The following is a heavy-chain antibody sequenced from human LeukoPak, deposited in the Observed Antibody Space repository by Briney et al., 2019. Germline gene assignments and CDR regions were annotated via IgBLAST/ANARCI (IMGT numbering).Heavy chain of an antibody. J-gene: IGHJ4*02. CDR3: ARYDFGSGFYPLDY. V-gene: IGHV3-30*02. Sequence: PGGSLRLSCAASGFTFNTYAMHWVRQAPGKGLEWVGFIRYDASAEYYASSVKGRFTISRDNLSNTLYLHMDSLRGDDTAVYYCARYDFGSGFYPLDYWGQGTLVTVSS. CDR1: GFTFNTYA. D-gene: IGHD3-3*01. CDR2: IRYDASAE.